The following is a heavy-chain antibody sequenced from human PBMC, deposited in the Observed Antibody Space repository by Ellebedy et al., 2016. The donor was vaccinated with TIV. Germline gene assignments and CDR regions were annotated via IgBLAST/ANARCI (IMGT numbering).Heavy chain of an antibody. D-gene: IGHD3-3*01. CDR2: IYHSGST. V-gene: IGHV4-38-2*02. CDR1: GYSISSGYY. CDR3: ARSPRFLEWFYYMDV. Sequence: SETLSLXXTVSGYSISSGYYWGWIRQPPGKGLEWIGSIYHSGSTYYNPSLKSRVTISVDTSKNQFSLKLSSVTAADTAVYYCARSPRFLEWFYYMDVWGKGTTVTVSS. J-gene: IGHJ6*03.